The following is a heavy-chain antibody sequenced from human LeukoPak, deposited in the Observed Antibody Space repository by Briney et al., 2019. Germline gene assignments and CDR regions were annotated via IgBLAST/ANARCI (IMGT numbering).Heavy chain of an antibody. CDR2: INVRGDST. D-gene: IGHD6-19*01. J-gene: IGHJ5*02. Sequence: GGSLRLSCAASGFTFNSFAFTWVRQAPGRGLEWVSAINVRGDSTFYAESVRGRFTISRDNSKNTLYLQMNSLGAEDTALYYCAKDYRYGSAWGPGTLVVVSS. V-gene: IGHV3-23*01. CDR3: AKDYRYGSA. CDR1: GFTFNSFA.